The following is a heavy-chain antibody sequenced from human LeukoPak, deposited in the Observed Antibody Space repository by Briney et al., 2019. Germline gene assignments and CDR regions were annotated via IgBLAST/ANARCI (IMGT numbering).Heavy chain of an antibody. CDR1: GGSVSSGSYY. CDR2: IYYSGST. V-gene: IGHV4-61*01. CDR3: ARAVVVVAATFWFDP. Sequence: SETLSLTCTVSGGSVSSGSYYWSWIRQPPGKGLEWIGYIYYSGSTNYNPSLKSRVTISVDTSKNQFSPKLSSVTAADTAVYYCARAVVVVAATFWFDPWGQGTLVTVSS. J-gene: IGHJ5*02. D-gene: IGHD2-15*01.